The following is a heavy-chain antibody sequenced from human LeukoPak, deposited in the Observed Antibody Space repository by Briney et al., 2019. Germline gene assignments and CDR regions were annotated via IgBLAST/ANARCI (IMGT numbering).Heavy chain of an antibody. CDR3: ARNRRLGGKNCSGGSCRTYYYYGMDV. CDR1: GESFSGYY. J-gene: IGHJ6*02. V-gene: IGHV4-34*01. CDR2: INHSGST. D-gene: IGHD2-15*01. Sequence: KPSETLSLTCAVYGESFSGYYWSWIRQPPGKGLEWIGEINHSGSTNYNPSLKSRVTISVDTSKNQFSLKLSSMTAADTAVYYCARNRRLGGKNCSGGSCRTYYYYGMDVWGQGTTVTVSS.